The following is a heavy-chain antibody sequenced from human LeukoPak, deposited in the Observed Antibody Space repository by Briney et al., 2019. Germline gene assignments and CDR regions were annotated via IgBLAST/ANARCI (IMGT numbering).Heavy chain of an antibody. V-gene: IGHV3-23*01. CDR3: AKGDCTNGVCYRAALDYFDY. D-gene: IGHD2-8*01. CDR1: GFTFSSYW. CDR2: ISGSGGST. Sequence: GGSLRLSCAASGFTFSSYWMSWVRQAPGKGLEWVSGISGSGGSTYYADSVKGRFTISRDKSKNTLHLQMNSLRAEDTAVYYCAKGDCTNGVCYRAALDYFDYWGQGTLVTVSS. J-gene: IGHJ4*02.